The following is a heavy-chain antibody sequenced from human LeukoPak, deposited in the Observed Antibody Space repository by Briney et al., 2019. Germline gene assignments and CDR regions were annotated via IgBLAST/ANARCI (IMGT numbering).Heavy chain of an antibody. CDR1: GLTFSSYW. CDR3: AKEGYVY. D-gene: IGHD1-1*01. V-gene: IGHV3-74*01. Sequence: PGGALSLSCAPSGLTFSSYWLHGVRPAPGRGGVGVSRINSVGSSTNYADSVKGRFPLSRDNAKNSLYLQMNSLRAEDTALYYCAKEGYVYWGQGTQVTAAS. CDR2: INSVGSST. J-gene: IGHJ4*02.